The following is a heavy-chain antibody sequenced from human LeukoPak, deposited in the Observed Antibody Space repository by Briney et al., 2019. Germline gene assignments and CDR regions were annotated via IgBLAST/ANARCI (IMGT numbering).Heavy chain of an antibody. CDR3: ARENIAAAGTRYYYGMDV. Sequence: GASVKVSCKASGYTFTGYYMHWVRQAPGHGLEWMGWINPNSGGTNYAQKFQGRVTMTRDTSISTAYMELSRLRSDDTAVYYCARENIAAAGTRYYYGMDVWGQGTTVTVSS. D-gene: IGHD6-13*01. CDR1: GYTFTGYY. J-gene: IGHJ6*02. CDR2: INPNSGGT. V-gene: IGHV1-2*02.